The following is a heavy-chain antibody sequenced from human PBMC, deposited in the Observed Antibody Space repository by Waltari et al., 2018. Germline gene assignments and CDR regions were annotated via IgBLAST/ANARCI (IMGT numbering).Heavy chain of an antibody. D-gene: IGHD2-15*01. CDR2: IYWNDDK. Sequence: QITLKESGHTLVKPTQTLTLTCTFSGFSLSTSGVGVGWIRQPPGKALDWLALIYWNDDKRYSPSLKSRLTITKDTSKNQVVLTMTHMDPVDTATYYCAHAPYCSGGSCYSGAFDIWGQGTMVTVSS. CDR1: GFSLSTSGVG. CDR3: AHAPYCSGGSCYSGAFDI. J-gene: IGHJ3*02. V-gene: IGHV2-5*01.